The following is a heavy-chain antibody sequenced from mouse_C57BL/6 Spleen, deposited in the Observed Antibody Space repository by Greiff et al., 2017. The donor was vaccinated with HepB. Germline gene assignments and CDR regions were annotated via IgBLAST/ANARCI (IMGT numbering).Heavy chain of an antibody. D-gene: IGHD2-4*01. J-gene: IGHJ3*01. Sequence: QVQLKQPGTELVKPGASVKLSCKASGYTFTSYWMHWVKQRPGQGLEWIGNINPSNGGTNYNEKFKSKATLTVDKSSSTAYMQLSSLTSEDSAVYYCARKTSYDYDLAWFAYWGQGTLVTVSA. CDR3: ARKTSYDYDLAWFAY. CDR2: INPSNGGT. CDR1: GYTFTSYW. V-gene: IGHV1-53*01.